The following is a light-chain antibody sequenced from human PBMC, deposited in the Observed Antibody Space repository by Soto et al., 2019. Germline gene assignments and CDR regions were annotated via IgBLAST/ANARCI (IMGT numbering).Light chain of an antibody. CDR1: SSDIGTYNL. J-gene: IGLJ1*01. V-gene: IGLV2-23*02. Sequence: QSALTQPASVSGSPGQSITISCTGTSSDIGTYNLVSWYQQHPGKAPKLMIYEVNKRPSGVSDRFSGSKSGNTASLTISGLQAEDEADYYCCSHAGSSTLDVFGTGTKVTVL. CDR2: EVN. CDR3: CSHAGSSTLDV.